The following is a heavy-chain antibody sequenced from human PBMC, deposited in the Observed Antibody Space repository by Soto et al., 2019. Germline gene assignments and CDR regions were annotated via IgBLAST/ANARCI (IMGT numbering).Heavy chain of an antibody. V-gene: IGHV3-9*01. Sequence: EVQLVESGGGLVQPGRSLRLSCAASGFTFDDYAMHWVRQAPGKGLEWVSGISWNSGSIGYADSVKGRFTISRDNAKNSLYLQMNSLRAEDTALYYCAKDTSGWLDAFDIWGQGTMVTVSS. CDR1: GFTFDDYA. CDR3: AKDTSGWLDAFDI. J-gene: IGHJ3*02. CDR2: ISWNSGSI. D-gene: IGHD6-19*01.